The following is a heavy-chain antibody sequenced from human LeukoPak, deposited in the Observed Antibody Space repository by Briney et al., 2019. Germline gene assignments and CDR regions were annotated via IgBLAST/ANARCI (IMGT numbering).Heavy chain of an antibody. CDR2: MNPNSGNT. Sequence: GASVTVSCKASGYTFTNYDINWVRQATGQGLEWMGWMNPNSGNTGYAQKFQGRVTITRNTSISTVYMELSSLRSEDTAVYYCARRNFDYMDVWGKGTTVTVSS. D-gene: IGHD3-9*01. V-gene: IGHV1-8*03. J-gene: IGHJ6*03. CDR1: GYTFTNYD. CDR3: ARRNFDYMDV.